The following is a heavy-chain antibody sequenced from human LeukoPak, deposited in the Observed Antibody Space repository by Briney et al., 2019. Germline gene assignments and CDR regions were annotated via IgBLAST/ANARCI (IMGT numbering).Heavy chain of an antibody. V-gene: IGHV1-69*04. Sequence: SVEVSCKASGGTFSSYAISWVRQAPGRGLEWMGRIIPILGIANYAQKFQGRVTITADKSTSTAYMELSSLRSEDTAVYYCASVGLLTTVGAYYFDYWGQGTLVTVSS. D-gene: IGHD3/OR15-3a*01. CDR1: GGTFSSYA. CDR3: ASVGLLTTVGAYYFDY. J-gene: IGHJ4*02. CDR2: IIPILGIA.